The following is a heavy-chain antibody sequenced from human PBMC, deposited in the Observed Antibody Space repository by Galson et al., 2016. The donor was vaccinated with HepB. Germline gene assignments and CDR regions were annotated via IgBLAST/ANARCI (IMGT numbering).Heavy chain of an antibody. D-gene: IGHD5-24*01. J-gene: IGHJ4*02. CDR3: ARELQEGWDFDY. CDR2: IHDDGST. CDR1: GFSVSNNY. V-gene: IGHV3-53*01. Sequence: SLRLSCAASGFSVSNNYMSWVRQAPGKGLECVSVIHDDGSTNYADSVMGRFTISRDNSKNTLYLEMNSLRAEDTAVYYCARELQEGWDFDYWGQGTVVTVSS.